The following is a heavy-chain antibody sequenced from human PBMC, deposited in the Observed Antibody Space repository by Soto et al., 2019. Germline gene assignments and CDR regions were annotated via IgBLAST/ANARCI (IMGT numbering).Heavy chain of an antibody. J-gene: IGHJ4*02. CDR2: ISGSGGST. Sequence: GGSLRLSCAASGFTFSSFAMSWVRQAPGKGLEWVSAISGSGGSTYYADSVKGRFTISRDNSKNTLYLQMNSLRAEDTAVYYCAKPGRYSSSWYVDYWGQGTLVTVSS. CDR1: GFTFSSFA. D-gene: IGHD6-13*01. V-gene: IGHV3-23*01. CDR3: AKPGRYSSSWYVDY.